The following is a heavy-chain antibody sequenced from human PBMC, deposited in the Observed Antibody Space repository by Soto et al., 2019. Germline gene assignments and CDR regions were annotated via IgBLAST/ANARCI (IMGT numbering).Heavy chain of an antibody. CDR2: INHSGST. D-gene: IGHD3-3*01. J-gene: IGHJ6*02. Sequence: PSETLSLTCAVYGGSFSGYYWSWIRQPPGKGLEWIGEINHSGSTNYNPSLKSRVTISVDTSKNQFSLKLSSVTAADTAVYYCARGGEGVLRFLEWFKTYYYYYGMDVWGQGTTVTVSS. CDR1: GGSFSGYY. V-gene: IGHV4-34*01. CDR3: ARGGEGVLRFLEWFKTYYYYYGMDV.